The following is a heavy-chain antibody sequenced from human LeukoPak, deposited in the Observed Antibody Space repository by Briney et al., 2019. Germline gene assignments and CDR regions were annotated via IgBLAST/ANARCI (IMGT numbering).Heavy chain of an antibody. CDR1: GGSISSYY. CDR2: IYYSGST. CDR3: ARRGDWGQWLVDY. D-gene: IGHD6-19*01. V-gene: IGHV4-59*08. J-gene: IGHJ4*02. Sequence: SETLSLTCTVSGGSISSYYWSWIQQPPGKGLEWIGYIYYSGSTNYNPSLKSRVTISVDTSKNQFSLKLSSVTAADTAVYYCARRGDWGQWLVDYWGQGTLVTVSS.